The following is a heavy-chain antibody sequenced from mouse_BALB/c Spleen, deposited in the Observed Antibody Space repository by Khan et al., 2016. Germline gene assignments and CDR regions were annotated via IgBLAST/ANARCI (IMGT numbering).Heavy chain of an antibody. CDR1: GYTFTSYN. D-gene: IGHD2-1*01. Sequence: VQLQQSGPELVKPGASVKVSCKASGYTFTSYNMYWVKQSHGKSLEWIGYIDPYNGGTNYNQKFKGKATLTVDKSSSTAYMHLNSLTSEDSAVYYCASDLLWYAMDYWDQGTSVTVSS. V-gene: IGHV1S135*01. CDR2: IDPYNGGT. J-gene: IGHJ4*01. CDR3: ASDLLWYAMDY.